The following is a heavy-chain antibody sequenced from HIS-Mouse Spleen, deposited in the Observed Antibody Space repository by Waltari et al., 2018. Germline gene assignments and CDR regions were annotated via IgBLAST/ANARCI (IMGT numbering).Heavy chain of an antibody. CDR3: AREIPYSSSWYDWYFDL. D-gene: IGHD6-13*01. CDR1: GGSISSSSYY. Sequence: QLQLQESGPGLVKPSETLSLTCTVHGGSISSSSYYWGWSRQPPGKGLEWIGSIYYSGSTYYNPSLKSRVTISVDTSKNQFSLKLSSVTAADTAVYYCAREIPYSSSWYDWYFDLWGRGTLVTVSS. CDR2: IYYSGST. J-gene: IGHJ2*01. V-gene: IGHV4-39*07.